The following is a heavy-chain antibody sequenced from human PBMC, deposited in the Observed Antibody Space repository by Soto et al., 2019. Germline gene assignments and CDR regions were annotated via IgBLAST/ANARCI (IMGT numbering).Heavy chain of an antibody. CDR3: ARRPGIAAANYYYYYYMDV. J-gene: IGHJ6*03. CDR1: GGSISSYY. CDR2: IYYSGST. Sequence: SETLSLTCTVSGGSISSYYWSWIRQPPGKGLEWIGYIYYSGSTNYNPSLKSRVTISVDTSKNQFSLKLSSVTAADTAVYYCARRPGIAAANYYYYYYMDVRGKGTTVTVSS. D-gene: IGHD6-13*01. V-gene: IGHV4-59*08.